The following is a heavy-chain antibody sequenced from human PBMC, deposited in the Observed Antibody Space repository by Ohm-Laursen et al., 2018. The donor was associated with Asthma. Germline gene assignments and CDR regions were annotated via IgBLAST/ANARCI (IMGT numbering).Heavy chain of an antibody. V-gene: IGHV3-23*01. CDR1: GFTFSSYA. Sequence: SLRLSCSASGFTFSSYAMSWVRQAPGKGLEWVSAISGSGGSTYYADSVRGRFTISRDNSQNTLDLRMNSLRAEDTAVYYCAREGVASGGVIGMDVWGQGTTVTVSS. D-gene: IGHD6-13*01. J-gene: IGHJ6*02. CDR3: AREGVASGGVIGMDV. CDR2: ISGSGGST.